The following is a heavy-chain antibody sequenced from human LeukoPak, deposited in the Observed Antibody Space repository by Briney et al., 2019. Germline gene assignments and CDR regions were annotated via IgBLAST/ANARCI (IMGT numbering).Heavy chain of an antibody. CDR2: INPSGGST. V-gene: IGHV1-46*01. D-gene: IGHD5-18*01. Sequence: ASVKVSCKASGYTFTSYYMHWVRQAPGQGLEWMGIINPSGGSTSYAQKFQGRVTMTRDMSTSTVYVELSSLRSEDTAVYYCAIITLGDTAMVFDYWGQGTLVTVSS. CDR3: AIITLGDTAMVFDY. CDR1: GYTFTSYY. J-gene: IGHJ4*02.